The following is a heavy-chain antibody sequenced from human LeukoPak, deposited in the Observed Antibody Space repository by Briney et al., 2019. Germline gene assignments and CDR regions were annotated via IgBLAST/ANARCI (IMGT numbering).Heavy chain of an antibody. CDR1: GFTFSHYW. Sequence: GGSLRLSCAASGFTFSHYWMHWVRQAPGKGLVWVSRINTDGSDTVYADSVKGRFTISRDNVKNTLYLQMNSLRAEDTAVYYCARDRSVTNGGFDYWGQGTLVTVSS. J-gene: IGHJ4*02. V-gene: IGHV3-74*01. D-gene: IGHD7-27*01. CDR3: ARDRSVTNGGFDY. CDR2: INTDGSDT.